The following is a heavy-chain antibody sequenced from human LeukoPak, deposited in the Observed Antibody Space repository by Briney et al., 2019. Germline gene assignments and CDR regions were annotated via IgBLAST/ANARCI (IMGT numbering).Heavy chain of an antibody. J-gene: IGHJ4*02. CDR3: ARGLSHSYGLGYFDY. CDR1: GGSFSGYY. V-gene: IGHV4-34*01. CDR2: INHSGST. Sequence: SETLSLTCAVYGGSFSGYYWSWIRQPPGKGLEWIGEINHSGSTNYNPSLKSRVTISVDTSKNQFSLKLSSVTAADTAVYYCARGLSHSYGLGYFDYWGQGTLVTVSS. D-gene: IGHD5-18*01.